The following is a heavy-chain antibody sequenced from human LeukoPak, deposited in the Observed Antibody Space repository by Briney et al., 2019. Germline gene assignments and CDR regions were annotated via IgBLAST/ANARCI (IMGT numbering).Heavy chain of an antibody. CDR2: IYYSGST. J-gene: IGHJ5*02. V-gene: IGHV4-59*01. D-gene: IGHD3-9*01. CDR3: ARGGYYDILTGYYNWFDP. CDR1: GGSISSYY. Sequence: SETLSLTCTVSGGSISSYYWSWLRQPPGKGLEWIGYIYYSGSTNYNPSLKSRVTISVDTSKNQFSLKLSSVTAADTAVYYCARGGYYDILTGYYNWFDPWGQGTLVTVSS.